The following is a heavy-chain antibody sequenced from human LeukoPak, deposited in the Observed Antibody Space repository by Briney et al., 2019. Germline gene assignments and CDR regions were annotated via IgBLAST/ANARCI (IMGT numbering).Heavy chain of an antibody. CDR2: IRNKANSHTT. CDR3: ARGLGGTGARYFDC. J-gene: IGHJ4*02. D-gene: IGHD3/OR15-3a*01. Sequence: GGSLRLSCAASGFTFSDYYMDWVRQAPGKGLEWVGRIRNKANSHTTEYAASVKGRFTISRDDSKNSLYLQMNSLKTDDTAVYYCARGLGGTGARYFDCWGQGTLVTVSS. V-gene: IGHV3-72*01. CDR1: GFTFSDYY.